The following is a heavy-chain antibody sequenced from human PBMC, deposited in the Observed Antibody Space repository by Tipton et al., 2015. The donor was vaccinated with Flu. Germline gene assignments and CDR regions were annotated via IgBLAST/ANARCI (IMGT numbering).Heavy chain of an antibody. CDR1: GGSISSYY. CDR2: IYYSGST. J-gene: IGHJ6*02. Sequence: LRVSCTVSGGSISSYYWSWIRQPPGKGLEWIGYIYYSGSTNYNPSLKSRVTISVDTSKNQFSPKLSSVTAADTAVYYCARELNYGMDVWGQGTTVTVSS. CDR3: ARELNYGMDV. V-gene: IGHV4-59*01.